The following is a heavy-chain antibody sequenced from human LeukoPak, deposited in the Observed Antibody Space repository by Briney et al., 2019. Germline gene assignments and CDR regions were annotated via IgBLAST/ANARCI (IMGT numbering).Heavy chain of an antibody. CDR2: INHSGST. V-gene: IGHV4-34*01. CDR1: GGSFSGYY. D-gene: IGHD2-2*01. CDR3: ARVLRSPAAISRVVYYGMDV. J-gene: IGHJ6*04. Sequence: SETLSLTCAVYGGSFSGYYWSWIRQPPGKGLKWIGEINHSGSTNYNPSLKSRVTISVDTSKNQFSLKLSSVTAADTAVYYCARVLRSPAAISRVVYYGMDVWGKGTTVTVSS.